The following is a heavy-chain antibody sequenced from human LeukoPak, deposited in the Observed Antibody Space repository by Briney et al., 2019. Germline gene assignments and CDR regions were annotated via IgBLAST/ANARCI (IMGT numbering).Heavy chain of an antibody. D-gene: IGHD6-13*01. V-gene: IGHV1-2*02. J-gene: IGHJ4*02. CDR1: GYTFTGYY. CDR2: INPNIGDT. Sequence: APVKVSCKASGYTFTGYYMHWVRQAPGQGLEWMGWINPNIGDTNYAQKFQGRVTMTRDTSISTAYMELSRLRFDDTAVYYRARINSSRWYDFWGQGTLVTVSS. CDR3: ARINSSRWYDF.